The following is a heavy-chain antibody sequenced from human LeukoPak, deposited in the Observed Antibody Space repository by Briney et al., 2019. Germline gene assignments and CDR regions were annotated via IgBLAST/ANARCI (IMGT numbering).Heavy chain of an antibody. J-gene: IGHJ4*02. CDR1: GGSISNDY. D-gene: IGHD3-10*01. CDR3: ARGGTYGTGRNQHTTLDY. Sequence: SETLSLTCTVSGGSISNDYWSWIRQAAGKELEWIGRIYSRGSNNYSPSLKSRVTISLDKSKKQFSLNLNSVTAADTAVYYCARGGTYGTGRNQHTTLDYWGQGTLVTVSS. V-gene: IGHV4-4*07. CDR2: IYSRGSN.